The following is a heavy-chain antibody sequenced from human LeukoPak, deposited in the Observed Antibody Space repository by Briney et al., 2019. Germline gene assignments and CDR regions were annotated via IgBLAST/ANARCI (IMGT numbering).Heavy chain of an antibody. CDR2: IKQDGSEK. D-gene: IGHD5-24*01. CDR3: ARWLELMRNFDW. J-gene: IGHJ4*02. Sequence: GGSLRLSCVGSGFTFSDYWMSWVRQAPGKGLEWVANIKQDGSEKDYVDALKGRFTISRDDAKNSLYLQMNSLRAEDTAVYYCARWLELMRNFDWWGQGTLVTVSS. V-gene: IGHV3-7*01. CDR1: GFTFSDYW.